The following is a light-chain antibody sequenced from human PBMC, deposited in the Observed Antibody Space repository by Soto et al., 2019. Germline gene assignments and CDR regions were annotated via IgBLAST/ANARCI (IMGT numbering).Light chain of an antibody. CDR3: QESYRTPRT. CDR2: AAS. V-gene: IGKV1-39*01. Sequence: DIQMTQSPSSLSASVGDRVTITCRASQTINAYLNWYQQKPGKATKLLIYAASSLQSGVPSRFSGSGSGTDFTLTISSLQPEDFATYYCQESYRTPRTFGQGTRLEI. J-gene: IGKJ2*01. CDR1: QTINAY.